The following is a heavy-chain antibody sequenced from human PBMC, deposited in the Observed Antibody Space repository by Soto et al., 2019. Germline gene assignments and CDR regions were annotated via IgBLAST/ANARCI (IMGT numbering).Heavy chain of an antibody. D-gene: IGHD4-17*01. J-gene: IGHJ4*02. Sequence: GGSLRLSCAASGFTFSSYSMNWVRQAPGKGLEWVSSISSSSSYIYYADSVKGRFTISRDNAKNSRYLQMNSLRAEDTAVYYCAREASGTVTTAYYFDYWGQGTLVTVSS. CDR1: GFTFSSYS. CDR2: ISSSSSYI. CDR3: AREASGTVTTAYYFDY. V-gene: IGHV3-21*01.